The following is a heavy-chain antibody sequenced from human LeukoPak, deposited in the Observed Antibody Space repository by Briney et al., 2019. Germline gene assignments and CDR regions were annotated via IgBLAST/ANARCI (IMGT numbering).Heavy chain of an antibody. J-gene: IGHJ4*02. CDR2: ISGSGGST. CDR3: AKVSDSSGWYERSYFDY. V-gene: IGHV3-23*01. Sequence: GGSLRLSCAASGFTFSSYAMSWVRQAPGKGLEWVSAISGSGGSTYYADSVKGRFTISRDNSKNTLYLQMNSLRAEDTAVYYCAKVSDSSGWYERSYFDYWGQGTLVTVSS. CDR1: GFTFSSYA. D-gene: IGHD6-19*01.